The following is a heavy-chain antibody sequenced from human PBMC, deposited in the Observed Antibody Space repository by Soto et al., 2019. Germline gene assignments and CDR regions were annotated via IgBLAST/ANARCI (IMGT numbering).Heavy chain of an antibody. D-gene: IGHD6-13*01. V-gene: IGHV5-51*01. CDR1: GYYFPGYW. CDR3: ARLGDYSSSWAPQNY. Sequence: GESLKISCKGSGYYFPGYWIAWVRQMPGTGLEWMGIIYPDNSDTRYNPSFQGQVTISTDKSISTAYLQWSSLRASDTAIYYCARLGDYSSSWAPQNYWGQGTLVTVSS. J-gene: IGHJ4*02. CDR2: IYPDNSDT.